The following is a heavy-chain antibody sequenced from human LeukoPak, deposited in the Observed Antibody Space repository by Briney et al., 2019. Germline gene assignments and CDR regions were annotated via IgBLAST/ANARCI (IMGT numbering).Heavy chain of an antibody. Sequence: GASVKVSCKASGYTFTGYYMHWVRQAPGQGLEWMGWINPNSGGTNYAQKFQGRVTMTRDTSISTAYMELSRLRSDDTAVYYCARDAREMATHYFDYWGQGTLVTVSS. J-gene: IGHJ4*02. V-gene: IGHV1-2*02. CDR2: INPNSGGT. CDR3: ARDAREMATHYFDY. CDR1: GYTFTGYY. D-gene: IGHD5-12*01.